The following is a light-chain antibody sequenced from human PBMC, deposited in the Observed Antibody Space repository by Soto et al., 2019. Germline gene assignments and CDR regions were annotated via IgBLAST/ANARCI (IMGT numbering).Light chain of an antibody. V-gene: IGKV3-15*01. Sequence: EIVMTQSPATLSVSPGERATLSCRASQSVSSNLAWYQQKPGRAPRLLIYDTFTRATGIPARFSGSGSGTEFTLTISSLQSEDFAVYYCHQYNNWPPYTFGQGTNLEIK. CDR3: HQYNNWPPYT. CDR2: DTF. CDR1: QSVSSN. J-gene: IGKJ2*01.